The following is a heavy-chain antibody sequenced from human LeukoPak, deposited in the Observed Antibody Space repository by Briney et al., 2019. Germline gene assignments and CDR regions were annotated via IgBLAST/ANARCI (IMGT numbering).Heavy chain of an antibody. CDR2: IYYSGST. J-gene: IGHJ2*01. D-gene: IGHD4-17*01. CDR3: ARDLGDYGDYHNWYFDL. CDR1: GGSISSYY. Sequence: SSETLSLTCTVSGGSISSYYWSWIRQPPGKGLEWIGYIYYSGSTNYNPSLKNRVTISVDTSKNQFSLKLSSVTAADTAVYYCARDLGDYGDYHNWYFDLWGRGTLVTVSS. V-gene: IGHV4-59*01.